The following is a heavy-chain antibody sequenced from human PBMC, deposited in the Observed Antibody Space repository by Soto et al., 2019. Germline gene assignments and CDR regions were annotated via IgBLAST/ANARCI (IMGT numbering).Heavy chain of an antibody. Sequence: QITLNESGPALVKPTQTLTLTCTFSGFSLNTRDVGVGWIRQPPGKALEWLGVVYWDDDKTYCPSLKSRLTITKDTPKNQVVLRMTKMDPVDTATYYGAHCRGGVASFWGQGTLVTVSS. J-gene: IGHJ4*02. CDR1: GFSLNTRDVG. V-gene: IGHV2-5*02. CDR2: VYWDDDK. CDR3: AHCRGGVASF. D-gene: IGHD3-16*01.